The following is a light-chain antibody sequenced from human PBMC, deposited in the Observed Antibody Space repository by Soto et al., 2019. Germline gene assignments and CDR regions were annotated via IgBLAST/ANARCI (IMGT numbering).Light chain of an antibody. CDR2: GAS. J-gene: IGKJ1*01. V-gene: IGKV3-20*01. CDR3: QQYSSSPWT. Sequence: DIGLTQSPGSLSLSVGERDTLSCRASQTISSNYLSCYRKTGGDAIRLIIYGASNRSSGIADRFSGSGSGTDFTLTISRLETEEFAMYFCQQYSSSPWTFGQGTKLEIK. CDR1: QTISSNY.